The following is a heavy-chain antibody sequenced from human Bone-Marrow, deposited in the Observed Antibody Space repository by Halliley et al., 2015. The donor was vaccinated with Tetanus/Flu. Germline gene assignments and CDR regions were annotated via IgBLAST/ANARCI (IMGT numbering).Heavy chain of an antibody. CDR3: ARDPHLGGYAYWSGFSLDY. D-gene: IGHD3-3*01. CDR1: GFTFSSYG. CDR2: IWYDGSNE. V-gene: IGHV3-33*01. J-gene: IGHJ4*02. Sequence: SLRLSCAASGFTFSSYGMHWVRQVPGKGLEWVAVIWYDGSNEFYADSVKGRFTISGVNSKNRLYLQMNSLRADDTAVYYCARDPHLGGYAYWSGFSLDYWGQGTLVTVSS.